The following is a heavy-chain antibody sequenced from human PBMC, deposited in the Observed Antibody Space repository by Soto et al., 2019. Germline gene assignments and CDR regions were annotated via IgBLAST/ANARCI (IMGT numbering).Heavy chain of an antibody. Sequence: QVQLVESGGGVVQPGRSLRLSCAASGFTFSSYAMHWVRQAPGKGLEWVAVISYDGSNKYYADSVKGRFTISRDNSKNTLYLQMNSLRAEDTAVYYCARDRYGGNSGFDYWGQGTLVTVSS. V-gene: IGHV3-30-3*01. CDR2: ISYDGSNK. D-gene: IGHD4-17*01. CDR3: ARDRYGGNSGFDY. CDR1: GFTFSSYA. J-gene: IGHJ4*02.